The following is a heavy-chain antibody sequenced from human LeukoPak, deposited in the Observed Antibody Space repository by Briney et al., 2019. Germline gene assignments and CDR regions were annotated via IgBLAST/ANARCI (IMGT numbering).Heavy chain of an antibody. J-gene: IGHJ3*02. V-gene: IGHV3-43*02. D-gene: IGHD4-17*01. Sequence: GGSLRLSCAASGFTFDYYAMHWFRQAPGKGLEWVSLISGDGSITYYADSVKGRFTISRDNSKNSLYLQMNSLRAEDTALYYCATTVTTVGAFDIWGQGTMVTVSS. CDR3: ATTVTTVGAFDI. CDR1: GFTFDYYA. CDR2: ISGDGSIT.